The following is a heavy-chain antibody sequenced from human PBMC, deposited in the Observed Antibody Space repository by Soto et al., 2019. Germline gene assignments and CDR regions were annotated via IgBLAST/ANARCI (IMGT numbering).Heavy chain of an antibody. J-gene: IGHJ4*02. CDR2: ISYDGSNK. D-gene: IGHD6-19*01. Sequence: QVQLVESGGGVVQPGRSLRLSCAASGFIFSGYGMHWVRQAPGKGLEWVAVISYDGSNKSYADSVTGRFTISRDTSKNALYLQMNSLRAEDKAVYYCAKVLEQWLVLGPPLGYWGQGTLVTVSS. CDR1: GFIFSGYG. V-gene: IGHV3-30*18. CDR3: AKVLEQWLVLGPPLGY.